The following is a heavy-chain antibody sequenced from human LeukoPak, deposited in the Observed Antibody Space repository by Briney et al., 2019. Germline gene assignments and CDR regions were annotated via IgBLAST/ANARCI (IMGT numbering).Heavy chain of an antibody. CDR1: GYSISSSNW. CDR2: ISYTGRT. Sequence: SDTLSLTCAVSGYSISSSNWWGWIRQPPGKGLEWLGYISYTGRTYYNPSLQSRGTMSVDTSKTQFSLKVISVTAEDTAVYYCAGVALSFYFDSSGYYKPAVFDIWGQGTMVTVS. CDR3: AGVALSFYFDSSGYYKPAVFDI. J-gene: IGHJ3*02. D-gene: IGHD3-22*01. V-gene: IGHV4-28*03.